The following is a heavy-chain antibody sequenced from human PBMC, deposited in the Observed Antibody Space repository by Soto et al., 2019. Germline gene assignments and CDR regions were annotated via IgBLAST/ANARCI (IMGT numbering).Heavy chain of an antibody. J-gene: IGHJ2*01. Sequence: QVQLVESGGGVVQPGRSLRLSCAASGFTFSSYGMHWVRQPPGKGLEWVAVISYDGNNKYHVDSVKGRFTISRDNSKNSLYLQMTSLKAEDTAVYYCAKDRLAARPYWYIDLWGRGTLVTVSS. V-gene: IGHV3-30*18. CDR3: AKDRLAARPYWYIDL. CDR1: GFTFSSYG. D-gene: IGHD6-6*01. CDR2: ISYDGNNK.